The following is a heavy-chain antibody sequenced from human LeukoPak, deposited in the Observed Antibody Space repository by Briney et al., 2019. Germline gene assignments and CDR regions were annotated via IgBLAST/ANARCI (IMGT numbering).Heavy chain of an antibody. V-gene: IGHV4-38-2*02. Sequence: SETLSLTCTVSGYSISSGYYWGWIRQPPGKGLEWIGSIYHSGSTYYNPSLKSRVTMSVDTSRNEFSLTLTSVTAADTAVYYCARDVEAMAGVVLCDFEIWGQGTVVTVSS. CDR1: GYSISSGYY. CDR3: ARDVEAMAGVVLCDFEI. J-gene: IGHJ3*02. D-gene: IGHD5-24*01. CDR2: IYHSGST.